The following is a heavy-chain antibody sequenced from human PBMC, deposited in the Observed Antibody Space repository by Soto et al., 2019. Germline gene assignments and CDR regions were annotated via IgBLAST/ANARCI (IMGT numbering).Heavy chain of an antibody. V-gene: IGHV3-11*06. CDR2: ISSSSSYT. J-gene: IGHJ6*02. Sequence: KPGGSLRLSCAASGFTFSDYYMSWIRQAPGKGLEWVSYISSSSSYTNYADSVKGRFTISRDNAKNSLYLQMNSLRAEDTAVYYCESIKGAIYGMDVWGQGTTVTVSS. D-gene: IGHD1-26*01. CDR1: GFTFSDYY. CDR3: ESIKGAIYGMDV.